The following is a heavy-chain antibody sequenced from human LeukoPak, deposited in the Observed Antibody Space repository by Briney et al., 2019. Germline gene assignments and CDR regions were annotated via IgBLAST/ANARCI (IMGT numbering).Heavy chain of an antibody. CDR3: ARVSGWVHLWLPHGEYYMDV. J-gene: IGHJ6*03. D-gene: IGHD5-18*01. Sequence: GGSLRLSCAASGFTFSSSWMSWVRHAPGKGLEWVANIRQDATEKYYLDSVRGRFIISRDNAKNSLYLQMNSLRDEDTAVYFCARVSGWVHLWLPHGEYYMDVWGKGTTVTVSS. CDR2: IRQDATEK. V-gene: IGHV3-7*01. CDR1: GFTFSSSW.